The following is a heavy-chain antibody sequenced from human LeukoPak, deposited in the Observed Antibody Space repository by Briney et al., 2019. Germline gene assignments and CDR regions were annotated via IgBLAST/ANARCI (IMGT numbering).Heavy chain of an antibody. CDR2: IGSRGSTI. CDR1: GFTFSDYY. Sequence: GGALRLSCAASGFTFSDYYMSWIRQAPGKGLEGVSYIGSRGSTIYYADSVKGRFTISRDNAKNSLYPQMNSLRAEDAAVYYCARGKQRHCSSSSCYTESDYWGQGILVTVSS. CDR3: ARGKQRHCSSSSCYTESDY. V-gene: IGHV3-11*04. J-gene: IGHJ4*02. D-gene: IGHD2-2*02.